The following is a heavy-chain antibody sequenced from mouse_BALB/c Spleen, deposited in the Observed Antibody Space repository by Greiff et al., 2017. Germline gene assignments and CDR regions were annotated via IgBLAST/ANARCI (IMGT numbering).Heavy chain of an antibody. V-gene: IGHV1S41*01. CDR3: ARSGYGNYVLDY. CDR1: GYTFTSYW. D-gene: IGHD2-10*02. CDR2: IAPGSGST. Sequence: DLVKPGASVKLSCNASGYTFTSYWINWIKQRPGQGLEWIGRIAPGSGSTYYNEMFKGKATLTVDTSSSTAYIQLSSLSSEDSAVYYCARSGYGNYVLDYWGQGNTLTVSS. J-gene: IGHJ2*01.